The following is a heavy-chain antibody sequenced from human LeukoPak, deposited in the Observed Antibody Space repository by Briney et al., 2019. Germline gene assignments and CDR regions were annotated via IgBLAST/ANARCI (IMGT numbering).Heavy chain of an antibody. CDR3: ATRDIGRGDYPDAFDI. J-gene: IGHJ3*02. D-gene: IGHD3-10*01. CDR2: IYYSGST. Sequence: PSETLSLTCTVSGGSISSSSYYWGWIRQHPGKGLEWIGSIYYSGSTYYNPSLKSRVTISVDTSKNQFSLKLSSVTAADTAVYYSATRDIGRGDYPDAFDIWGQGTMVTVSS. V-gene: IGHV4-39*01. CDR1: GGSISSSSYY.